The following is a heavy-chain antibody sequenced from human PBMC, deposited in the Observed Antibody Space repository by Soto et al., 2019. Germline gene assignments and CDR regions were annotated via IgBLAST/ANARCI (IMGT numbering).Heavy chain of an antibody. V-gene: IGHV4-30-4*01. CDR3: ASGLSGDKVDQ. D-gene: IGHD2-21*01. Sequence: QVQLQESGPGLVKPSQTLSLTCTVSGGSISDGAYYWSWIRQPPGKGLEWIGHIYNSGNTYNNPSLSSRLTISLDTSKSQFSRNLNSVTAADTAVYSCASGLSGDKVDQWGQGTLVTVS. CDR1: GGSISDGAYY. J-gene: IGHJ4*02. CDR2: IYNSGNT.